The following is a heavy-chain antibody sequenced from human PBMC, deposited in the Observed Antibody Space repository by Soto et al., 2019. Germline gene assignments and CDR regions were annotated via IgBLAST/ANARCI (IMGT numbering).Heavy chain of an antibody. Sequence: EVQLLDSGGGLVQPGGSLRLSCAVSRFTLSDYGVTWVRQAPGKGLEWVSGFSGGGGGTFYADSVKGRFTISRDDSKNTAYLQMNSLGVEDTAVYYCVRWNGFGDHWGQGTLVTVSS. CDR2: FSGGGGGT. V-gene: IGHV3-23*01. CDR3: VRWNGFGDH. CDR1: RFTLSDYG. D-gene: IGHD1-1*01. J-gene: IGHJ4*02.